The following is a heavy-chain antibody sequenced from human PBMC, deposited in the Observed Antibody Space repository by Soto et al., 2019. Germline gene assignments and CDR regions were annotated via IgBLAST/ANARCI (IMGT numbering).Heavy chain of an antibody. J-gene: IGHJ4*02. D-gene: IGHD3-9*01. V-gene: IGHV1-46*01. CDR2: INPSGGST. CDR1: GYTFTSYY. Sequence: QVQLVQSGAEVKKPGASVKVSCKASGYTFTSYYMHWVRQAPGQGLEWMGIINPSGGSTSYAQKVKGRVTMTRDTSTSTVYMELGSLRSEDTAVYYCARISGTGYLYYWGQGTLVTVSS. CDR3: ARISGTGYLYY.